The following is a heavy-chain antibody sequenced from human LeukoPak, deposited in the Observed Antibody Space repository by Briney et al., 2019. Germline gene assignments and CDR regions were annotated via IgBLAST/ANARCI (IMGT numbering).Heavy chain of an antibody. D-gene: IGHD6-13*01. J-gene: IGHJ1*01. CDR3: ARVAAGIGFFQH. CDR2: IHHSGST. V-gene: IGHV4-59*08. CDR1: GGSISSYY. Sequence: PSETLSLTCTVSGGSISSYYWSWIRQPPGKGLDWIGNIHHSGSTYYNPSLKSRVTISVDTSKNQLSLKLSSVTAADTAVYYCARVAAGIGFFQHWGQGTLVTVSS.